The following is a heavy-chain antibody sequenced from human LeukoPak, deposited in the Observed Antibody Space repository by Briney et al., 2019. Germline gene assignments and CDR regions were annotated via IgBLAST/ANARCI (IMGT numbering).Heavy chain of an antibody. CDR3: ARRGYSYGPSKYYFDY. CDR1: GFTFSDYH. V-gene: IGHV3-11*04. J-gene: IGHJ4*02. D-gene: IGHD5-18*01. Sequence: SLRLSCAASGFTFSDYHMSWIRQAPGKGLEWVSYISCSGSTIYYADSVKGRFTISRDNAKNSLYLQMNSLRAEDTAVYYCARRGYSYGPSKYYFDYWGQGTLVTVSS. CDR2: ISCSGSTI.